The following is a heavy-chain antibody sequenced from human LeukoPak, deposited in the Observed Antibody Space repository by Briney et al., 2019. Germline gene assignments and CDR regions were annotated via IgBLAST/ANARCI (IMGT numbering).Heavy chain of an antibody. D-gene: IGHD6-19*01. CDR1: GFTFSSYS. CDR3: ARDPGASYSSGWYAGKPFDY. CDR2: ISSSSSYI. J-gene: IGHJ4*02. V-gene: IGHV3-21*03. Sequence: GGSLRLSCAASGFTFSSYSMNWVRQAPGKGLEWVSSISSSSSYIYYADSVKGRFTISRDNAKNSLYLQMNSLRAEDTAVYYCARDPGASYSSGWYAGKPFDYWGQGTLVTVSS.